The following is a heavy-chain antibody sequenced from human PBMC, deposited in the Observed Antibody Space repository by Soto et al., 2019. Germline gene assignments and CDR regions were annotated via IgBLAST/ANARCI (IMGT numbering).Heavy chain of an antibody. V-gene: IGHV4-61*01. J-gene: IGHJ5*01. CDR2: IYYSGST. CDR3: STRAYDTNGYYPFDP. D-gene: IGHD3-22*01. CDR1: RGSVSSATYY. Sequence: LTCTVSRGSVSSATYYWNWIRQPPGKPLEWIGYIYYSGSTNYNPSLKSRVTISLDTSNDQFSLTLSAVTAADTAMYYCSTRAYDTNGYYPFDPWGQGTLVTVSS.